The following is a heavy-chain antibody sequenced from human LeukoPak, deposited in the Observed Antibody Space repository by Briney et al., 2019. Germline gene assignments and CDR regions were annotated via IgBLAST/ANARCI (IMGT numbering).Heavy chain of an antibody. CDR1: GGSFSGYY. CDR3: ARAGYRAYYFDY. J-gene: IGHJ4*02. CDR2: INHSGST. Sequence: SETLSLTCAVYGGSFSGYYWSWIRQPPGKGLEGIGEINHSGSTNYNPSLKSRVTISVDTSKNQFSLKLSSVTAADTAVYYCARAGYRAYYFDYWGQGTLVTVSS. D-gene: IGHD6-13*01. V-gene: IGHV4-34*01.